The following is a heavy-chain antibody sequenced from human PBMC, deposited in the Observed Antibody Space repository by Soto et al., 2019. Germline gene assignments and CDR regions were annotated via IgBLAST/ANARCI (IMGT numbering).Heavy chain of an antibody. J-gene: IGHJ6*03. V-gene: IGHV1-3*01. CDR3: ARGYCSSTSCLGYYYMDV. D-gene: IGHD2-2*01. Sequence: GASVKVSCKASGYTFTSYAMHWVRQAPGQRLEWMGWINAGNGNTKYSQKFQGRVTITRDTSASTAYMELSSLRSEDTAVYYCARGYCSSTSCLGYYYMDVWGKGTTVTVSS. CDR2: INAGNGNT. CDR1: GYTFTSYA.